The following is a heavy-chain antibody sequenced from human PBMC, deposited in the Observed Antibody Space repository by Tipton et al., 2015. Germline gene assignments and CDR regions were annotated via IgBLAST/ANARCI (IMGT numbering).Heavy chain of an antibody. CDR1: GFTFSPYD. CDR3: ARDQAAAANFDY. CDR2: ISSSSSYI. J-gene: IGHJ4*02. V-gene: IGHV3-21*01. D-gene: IGHD6-13*01. Sequence: SLRLSCAASGFTFSPYDMNWVRQAPGKGLEWVSYISSSSSYIYYADSVKGRFTISRDDAKNSLYLQMNSLRAEDTAVYYCARDQAAAANFDYWGQGTLVTVSS.